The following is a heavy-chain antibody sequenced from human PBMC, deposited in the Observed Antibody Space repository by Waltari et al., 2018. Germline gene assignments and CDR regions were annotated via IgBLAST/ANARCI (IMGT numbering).Heavy chain of an antibody. V-gene: IGHV5-51*01. D-gene: IGHD2-8*01. CDR3: ARSVYADYSYYGMDV. Sequence: EVQLVQSGAEGKKPGESLKISFKGSGYSFTRSRIGGVRQMPGKGLEWMGTIYPGDSESRYSPSFQGQVTISVDKSISTAYLQWSSLKASDTAMYYCARSVYADYSYYGMDVWGQGTTVTVSS. J-gene: IGHJ6*02. CDR2: IYPGDSES. CDR1: GYSFTRSR.